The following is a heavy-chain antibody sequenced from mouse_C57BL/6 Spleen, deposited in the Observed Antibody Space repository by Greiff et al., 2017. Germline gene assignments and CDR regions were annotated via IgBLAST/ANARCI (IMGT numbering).Heavy chain of an antibody. CDR3: TAPGTFAY. V-gene: IGHV6-3*01. J-gene: IGHJ3*01. D-gene: IGHD4-1*01. Sequence: EVQRVESGGGLVQPGGSMKLSCVASGFTFSNYWMNWVRQSPEQGLEWVAQIRLKSDNYATHYAESVKGRFTISRDDSKSSVYLQMNNLSAEDTGIYYCTAPGTFAYWGQGTLVTVSA. CDR2: IRLKSDNYAT. CDR1: GFTFSNYW.